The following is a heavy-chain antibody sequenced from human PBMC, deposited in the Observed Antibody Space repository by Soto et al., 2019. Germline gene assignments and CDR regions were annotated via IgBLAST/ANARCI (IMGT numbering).Heavy chain of an antibody. CDR3: GRGPSPRAPAGGTPYYYAMDV. D-gene: IGHD6-13*01. Sequence: GASVKVSCKASGYDFTAYDINWVRQASGQGLEWMGWMNPINGATGSARRFQGRGSMTRNTATGTAYLELTSLRSDDSAVYYCGRGPSPRAPAGGTPYYYAMDVWGQGTTVTVSS. CDR1: GYDFTAYD. V-gene: IGHV1-8*02. J-gene: IGHJ6*02. CDR2: MNPINGAT.